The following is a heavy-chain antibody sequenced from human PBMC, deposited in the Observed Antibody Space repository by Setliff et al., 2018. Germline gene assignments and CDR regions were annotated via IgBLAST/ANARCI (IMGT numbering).Heavy chain of an antibody. J-gene: IGHJ6*02. CDR2: IYYSGGA. D-gene: IGHD2-2*01. V-gene: IGHV4-59*01. CDR3: ARDASFGFDV. Sequence: SQTLSLTCSVSGDSINHFFWTWVRLSPGKGLEWIGYIYYSGGATYNPSLRGRASIAIGASKAHFSPDLRTVTTADTAVYYCARDASFGFDVWGPGITVTVSS. CDR1: GDSINHFF.